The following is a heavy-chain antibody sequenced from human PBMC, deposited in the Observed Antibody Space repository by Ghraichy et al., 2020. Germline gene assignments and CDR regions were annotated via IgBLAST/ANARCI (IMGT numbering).Heavy chain of an antibody. CDR1: GGSISSSSYY. Sequence: SETLSLTCTVSGGSISSSSYYWGWIHQPPGKGLEWIGSIYYSGSTYYNPSLKSRVTISVDTSKNQFSLKLSSVTAADTAVYYCARHYYGSGELDYWGQGTLVTVSS. V-gene: IGHV4-39*01. D-gene: IGHD3-10*01. J-gene: IGHJ4*02. CDR2: IYYSGST. CDR3: ARHYYGSGELDY.